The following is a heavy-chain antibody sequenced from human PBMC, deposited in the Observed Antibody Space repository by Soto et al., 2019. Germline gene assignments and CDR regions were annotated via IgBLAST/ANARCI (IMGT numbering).Heavy chain of an antibody. CDR2: ISAYNGNT. D-gene: IGHD6-19*01. Sequence: ASVKVSCKASGYTFTSYGISWVRQAPGQGLEWMGWISAYNGNTYHAQKLQGRVTMTTDTSTSTVYMELRSLSSDDTAVYYCARDLGGWEDYWGQGTLVTVSS. V-gene: IGHV1-18*01. CDR1: GYTFTSYG. CDR3: ARDLGGWEDY. J-gene: IGHJ4*02.